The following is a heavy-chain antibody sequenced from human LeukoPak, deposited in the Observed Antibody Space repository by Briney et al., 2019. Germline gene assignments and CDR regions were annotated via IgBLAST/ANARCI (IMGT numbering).Heavy chain of an antibody. Sequence: GASVMVSCKASGYTFTGYYMHWVRQAPGQGLEWMGWINPNSGGTNYAQKFQGRVTMTRDTSISTAYMELSRLRSDDTAVYYCARDRDGSGWWLPFDYWGQGTLVTVSS. CDR3: ARDRDGSGWWLPFDY. CDR2: INPNSGGT. D-gene: IGHD5-12*01. CDR1: GYTFTGYY. V-gene: IGHV1-2*02. J-gene: IGHJ4*02.